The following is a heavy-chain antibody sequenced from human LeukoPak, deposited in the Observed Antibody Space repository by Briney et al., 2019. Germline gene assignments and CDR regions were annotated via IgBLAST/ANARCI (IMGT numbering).Heavy chain of an antibody. D-gene: IGHD2/OR15-2a*01. CDR1: GGSISSYY. CDR3: AGHHPRNTVDF. V-gene: IGHV4-59*08. CDR2: ISDIGSI. Sequence: SETLSLTCTVSGGSISSYYWSWIRQPPGKGMEWIAYISDIGSINYNPSLKSRVTISLGTSKNQFSLKLSSVTAADTAVYYCAGHHPRNTVDFWGQGTLVTVSS. J-gene: IGHJ4*02.